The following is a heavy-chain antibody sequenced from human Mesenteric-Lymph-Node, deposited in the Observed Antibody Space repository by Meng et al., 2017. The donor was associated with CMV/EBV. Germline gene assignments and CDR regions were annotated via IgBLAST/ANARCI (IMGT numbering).Heavy chain of an antibody. V-gene: IGHV3-53*01. J-gene: IGHJ5*02. CDR3: GRDSSISWYTWDFDP. CDR1: GFSVSSHH. D-gene: IGHD6-13*01. CDR2: VYRGGGT. Sequence: GESLKISCVASGFSVSSHHMSWVRQAPGKGLEWVSAVYRGGGTFYADSVKGRFTVSSDNSKNTILLQMNSLRAEDTAVYYCGRDSSISWYTWDFDPWGQGTLVTVSS.